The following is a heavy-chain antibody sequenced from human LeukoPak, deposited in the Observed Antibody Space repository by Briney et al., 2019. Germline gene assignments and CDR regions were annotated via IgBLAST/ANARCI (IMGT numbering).Heavy chain of an antibody. CDR2: LSGSANSK. CDR3: ARDPSFPYYFDY. D-gene: IGHD6-6*01. CDR1: GFTFKNYA. V-gene: IGHV3-23*01. J-gene: IGHJ4*02. Sequence: GGSLRLSCAASGFTFKNYAMNWVRQAPGKGQEWVSALSGSANSKYYADSVRGRFTISRDNSKNTLFLQMNSLRAEDTAVYYCARDPSFPYYFDYWGQGTLVTVPS.